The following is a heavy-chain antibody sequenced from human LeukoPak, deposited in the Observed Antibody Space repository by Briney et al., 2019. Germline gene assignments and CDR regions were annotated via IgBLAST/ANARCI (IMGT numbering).Heavy chain of an antibody. Sequence: PSETLSLTCAVYGGSFSGYYWSWIRQPPGKGLKWIGEINHSGSTNYNPSLKSRVTISVDTSKNQFSLRLNSVNAADTAVFYCARQGYSDFSSRPFDYWGQGTLVTVSS. D-gene: IGHD1-26*01. CDR1: GGSFSGYY. J-gene: IGHJ4*02. V-gene: IGHV4-34*01. CDR2: INHSGST. CDR3: ARQGYSDFSSRPFDY.